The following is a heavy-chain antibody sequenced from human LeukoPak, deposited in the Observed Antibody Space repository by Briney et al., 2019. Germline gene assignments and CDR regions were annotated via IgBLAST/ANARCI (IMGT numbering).Heavy chain of an antibody. Sequence: PGRSLRLSCAASGFTFSSYGMHWVRQAPGKGLEWVAVIWYDGSNKYYADSVKGRFTISRDNSKNTLYLQMNSLRAEDTAVYYCARDFPAAGPYYYYGMDVWGQGTTVTVSS. CDR1: GFTFSSYG. CDR3: ARDFPAAGPYYYYGMDV. J-gene: IGHJ6*02. CDR2: IWYDGSNK. D-gene: IGHD6-13*01. V-gene: IGHV3-33*01.